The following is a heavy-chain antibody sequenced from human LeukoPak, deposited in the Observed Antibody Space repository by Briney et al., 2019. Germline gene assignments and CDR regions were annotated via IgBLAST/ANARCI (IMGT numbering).Heavy chain of an antibody. D-gene: IGHD1-26*01. CDR2: ISWNSGSI. CDR3: AREAVDAFDI. V-gene: IGHV3-9*01. Sequence: PGGSLRLSCAASGFTFDDYAMHWVRQAPGKGLVWVSGISWNSGSIGYADSVKGRFTISRDNAKNSLYLQMNSLRAEDTALYYCAREAVDAFDIWGQGTMVTVSS. CDR1: GFTFDDYA. J-gene: IGHJ3*02.